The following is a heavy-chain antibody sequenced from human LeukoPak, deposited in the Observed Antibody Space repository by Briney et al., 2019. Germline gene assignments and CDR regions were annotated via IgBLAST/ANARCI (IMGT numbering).Heavy chain of an antibody. Sequence: GGSLRLSCAASGYTFSDYSVNCGRQVPGKGLEWVSSISSSGTYIYYADSVKGRFPISRDNAKNSMFLQMNSLRAEDTAVYYCVSGNDPDYVWGTYRLDAFDIWGEGTMVIVSS. V-gene: IGHV3-21*01. J-gene: IGHJ3*02. CDR1: GYTFSDYS. D-gene: IGHD3-16*02. CDR2: ISSSGTYI. CDR3: VSGNDPDYVWGTYRLDAFDI.